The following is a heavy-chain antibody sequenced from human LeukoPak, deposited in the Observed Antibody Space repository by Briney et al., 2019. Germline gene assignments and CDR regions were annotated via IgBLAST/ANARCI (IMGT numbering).Heavy chain of an antibody. CDR3: ARGGYSSSLIFDY. J-gene: IGHJ4*02. CDR1: GGSISSYY. Sequence: KTSETLSLTCTVSGGSISSYYWSWIRQPPGKGLEWIGYIYTSGSTNYNPSLKSRVTISVDTSKNQFSLKLSSVTAADTAVYYCARGGYSSSLIFDYWGQGTLVTVSS. CDR2: IYTSGST. V-gene: IGHV4-4*09. D-gene: IGHD6-13*01.